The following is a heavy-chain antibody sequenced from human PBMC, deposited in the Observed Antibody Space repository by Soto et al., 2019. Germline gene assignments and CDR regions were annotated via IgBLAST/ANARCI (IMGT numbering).Heavy chain of an antibody. CDR3: AKAAATYYCSGGYCYNYYFDS. CDR2: ISYDGSNK. V-gene: IGHV3-30*18. D-gene: IGHD2-15*01. J-gene: IGHJ4*02. Sequence: GGSLRLSCAASGFTFSNYDMHWVRQAPGKGLEWVAVISYDGSNKYYADSVRGRFTISRDNSKNTLYLKMNSLRADDTAVYYCAKAAATYYCSGGYCYNYYFDSWGQGTLVTVSS. CDR1: GFTFSNYD.